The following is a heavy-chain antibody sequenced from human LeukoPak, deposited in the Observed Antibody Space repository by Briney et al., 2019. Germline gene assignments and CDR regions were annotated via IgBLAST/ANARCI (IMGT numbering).Heavy chain of an antibody. CDR2: TKQDGSEE. V-gene: IGHV3-7*04. CDR1: GFTFKIYW. CDR3: ARYCSVGSCFDY. D-gene: IGHD2-15*01. J-gene: IGHJ4*02. Sequence: GGSLRLSCAASGFTFKIYWMSWVRQAPGKGLEWVANTKQDGSEEYYVDSLKGRFTISRDNAKNSLYLQMNSLRAEDTAVYYWARYCSVGSCFDYWGQGTLVTVSS.